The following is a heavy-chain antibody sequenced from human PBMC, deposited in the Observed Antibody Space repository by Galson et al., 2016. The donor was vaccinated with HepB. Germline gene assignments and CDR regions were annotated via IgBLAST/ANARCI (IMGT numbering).Heavy chain of an antibody. CDR3: ARPPRGGYGGNSLLRYYGMDV. CDR2: IWYDGSNK. CDR1: GFIFSSYG. Sequence: YLRLSCAASGFIFSSYGMHWVRQAPGKGLEWVAVIWYDGSNKYYADSVKGRFTISRDNSKNRLYLQMNSLRAEDTAVYYCARPPRGGYGGNSLLRYYGMDVWGQGTTVTVSS. D-gene: IGHD4-23*01. V-gene: IGHV3-33*01. J-gene: IGHJ6*02.